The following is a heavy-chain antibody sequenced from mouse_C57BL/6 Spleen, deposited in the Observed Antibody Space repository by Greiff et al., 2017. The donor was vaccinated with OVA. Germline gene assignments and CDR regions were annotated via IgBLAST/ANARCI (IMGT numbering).Heavy chain of an antibody. CDR2: INPGSGGT. CDR3: ARSGDYDVDY. V-gene: IGHV1-54*01. J-gene: IGHJ2*01. Sequence: QVQLQQSGAELVRPGPSVKVSCKASGYAFTNYLIEWVKQRPGQGLEWIGVINPGSGGTNYNEKFKGKATLTADKSSSTAYMQLSSLTSEDSAVYFCARSGDYDVDYWGQGTTLTVSS. CDR1: GYAFTNYL. D-gene: IGHD2-4*01.